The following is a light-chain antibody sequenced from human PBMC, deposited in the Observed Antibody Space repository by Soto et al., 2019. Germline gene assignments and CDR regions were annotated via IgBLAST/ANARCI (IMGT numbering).Light chain of an antibody. J-gene: IGLJ1*01. CDR2: EVS. CDR1: SSDVGGHNY. Sequence: QSVLTHPASVCWSPGQLITISCTGTSSDVGGHNYVSWYQQHPDKAPKLIISEVSNRPSGISNRFSGSKSGNTASLTISELQAEDEAHYYCSSHSISTTLDYVFGTGTKVTXL. V-gene: IGLV2-14*01. CDR3: SSHSISTTLDYV.